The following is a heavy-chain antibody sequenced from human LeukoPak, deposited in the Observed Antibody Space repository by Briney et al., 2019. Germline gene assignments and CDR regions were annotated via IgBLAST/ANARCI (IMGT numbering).Heavy chain of an antibody. D-gene: IGHD7-27*01. CDR2: INHSGST. CDR1: GGSFSGYY. J-gene: IGHJ4*02. CDR3: ARDGTGDVY. Sequence: SETLSLTCAVYGGSFSGYYLSWIRQPPGKGLEWIGEINHSGSTNYNPSLKSRVTISVDTSKNQFSLKLSSVTAADTAVYYCARDGTGDVYWGQGTLVTVSS. V-gene: IGHV4-34*01.